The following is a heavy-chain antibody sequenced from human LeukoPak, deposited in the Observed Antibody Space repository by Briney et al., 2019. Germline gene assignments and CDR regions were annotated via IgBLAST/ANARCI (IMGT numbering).Heavy chain of an antibody. CDR2: INHSGST. CDR3: ARVRGGVYYDFWSGYYTDAPGMVLDY. V-gene: IGHV4-34*01. Sequence: SETLSLTCAVYGGSFSGYYWSWIRQPPGKGLEWIGEINHSGSTNYNPSLKSRVTISVDTSKNQFSLKLSSVPAADMAVYYCARVRGGVYYDFWSGYYTDAPGMVLDYWGQGTLVTVSS. CDR1: GGSFSGYY. J-gene: IGHJ4*02. D-gene: IGHD3-3*01.